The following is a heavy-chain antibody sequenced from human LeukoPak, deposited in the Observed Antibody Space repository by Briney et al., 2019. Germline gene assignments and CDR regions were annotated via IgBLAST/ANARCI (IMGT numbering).Heavy chain of an antibody. D-gene: IGHD1-26*01. Sequence: GGSLRLSCAASGFTVNNNYMSWVRQAPGKGLEWVSLIYSGGSTYYADSVKGRFTISRDNSKNTLYLQMNSLRAEDTAVYYCASRELPGLYYGMDVWGQGTTVTVSS. J-gene: IGHJ6*02. V-gene: IGHV3-66*01. CDR2: IYSGGST. CDR3: ASRELPGLYYGMDV. CDR1: GFTVNNNY.